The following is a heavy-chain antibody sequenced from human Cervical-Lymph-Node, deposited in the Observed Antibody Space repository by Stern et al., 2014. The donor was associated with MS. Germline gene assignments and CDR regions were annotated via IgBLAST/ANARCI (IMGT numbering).Heavy chain of an antibody. J-gene: IGHJ4*02. D-gene: IGHD4-11*01. CDR3: ATMTTLTMWAF. CDR2: IYPGDSDT. CDR1: GDNFLKKW. Sequence: EVQLVQSGAEVKKPGESLKISCKGSGDNFLKKWVVWVRQKPGKGLEWMGTIYPGDSDTRYRSSFQGQVTISVDKSIKTAYLQWSSLKASDTAMYYCATMTTLTMWAFWGQGTQVTVCS. V-gene: IGHV5-51*01.